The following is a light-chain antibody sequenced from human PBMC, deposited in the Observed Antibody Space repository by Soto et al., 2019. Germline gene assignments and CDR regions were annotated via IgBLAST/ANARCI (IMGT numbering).Light chain of an antibody. V-gene: IGLV1-47*01. Sequence: QSVLTQPPSASGTPGQRVTISCSGSSSNIGSNYVYWYQQLPGTAPKLLISRNNQRPSGVPDRFSGSKSGTSASLAISGLRSEDEADYYCAAWDDSLSAPYVFGTGTKLTVL. CDR3: AAWDDSLSAPYV. J-gene: IGLJ1*01. CDR2: RNN. CDR1: SSNIGSNY.